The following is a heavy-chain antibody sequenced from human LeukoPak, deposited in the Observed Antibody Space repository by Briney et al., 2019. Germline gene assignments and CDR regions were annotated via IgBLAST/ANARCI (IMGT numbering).Heavy chain of an antibody. J-gene: IGHJ4*02. V-gene: IGHV4-59*13. CDR3: ARGVYIAAAQYGY. CDR1: GGSISSYY. D-gene: IGHD6-13*01. Sequence: PSETLSLTCTVSGGSISSYYWSWIRQPPGKGLEGNGYIYYSGTTNYNPSLKSRVTISVDTSKNQFSLKLSSVTAADTAVYYCARGVYIAAAQYGYWGQGTLVTVSS. CDR2: IYYSGTT.